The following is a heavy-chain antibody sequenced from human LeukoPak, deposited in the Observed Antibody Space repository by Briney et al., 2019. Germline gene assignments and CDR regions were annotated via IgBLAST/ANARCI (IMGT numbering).Heavy chain of an antibody. D-gene: IGHD6-13*01. CDR1: GFTVSSNY. CDR3: AREGVRAAAGVFDY. J-gene: IGHJ4*02. CDR2: IYSGGST. Sequence: PGGSLRLSCAASGFTVSSNYMSWVRQAPGKGLEWVSVIYSGGSTYYADSVKGRFTISRDNSKNTLYLQMNSLRAEDTAVYYCAREGVRAAAGVFDYWGQGTLVTVSS. V-gene: IGHV3-53*01.